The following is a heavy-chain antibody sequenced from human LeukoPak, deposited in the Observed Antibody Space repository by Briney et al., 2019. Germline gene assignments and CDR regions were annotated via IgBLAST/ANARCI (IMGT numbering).Heavy chain of an antibody. V-gene: IGHV4-59*08. D-gene: IGHD4-17*01. CDR1: GGSISSYY. CDR3: ARHLGMTTVTPFDY. J-gene: IGHJ4*02. Sequence: PSETLSLTCTVSGGSISSYYWSWIRQPPGKGLEWIGYIYYSGSTNYNPSLKSRVTTSVDTSKNQFSLKLSSVTAADTAVYYCARHLGMTTVTPFDYWGQGTLVTVSS. CDR2: IYYSGST.